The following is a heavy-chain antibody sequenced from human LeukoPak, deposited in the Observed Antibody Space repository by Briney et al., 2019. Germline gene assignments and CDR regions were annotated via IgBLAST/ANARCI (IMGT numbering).Heavy chain of an antibody. D-gene: IGHD1-26*01. CDR3: AGDSGYCYGMDV. CDR1: GFTFSSYG. CDR2: ISSSSSTI. V-gene: IGHV3-48*04. J-gene: IGHJ6*02. Sequence: GGSLRLSCAASGFTFSSYGMHWVRQAPGKGLEWVSYISSSSSTIYYADSVKGRFTISRDNAKNSLYLQMNSLRAEDTAVYYCAGDSGYCYGMDVWGQGTTVTVSS.